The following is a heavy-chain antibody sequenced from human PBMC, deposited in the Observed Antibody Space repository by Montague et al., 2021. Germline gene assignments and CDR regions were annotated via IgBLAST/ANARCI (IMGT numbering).Heavy chain of an antibody. Sequence: SETLSLTCGVYGGPFSGYFWTWIRQPPGKGLEWVGEINHSGDANYNPSLESRVTMTVATSKTQFSLTLTSLTAADTAIYYCARDTWFRENLSSLYYYGFDVWGQGTTVTVSS. V-gene: IGHV4-34*01. D-gene: IGHD3-10*01. CDR3: ARDTWFRENLSSLYYYGFDV. J-gene: IGHJ6*02. CDR2: INHSGDA. CDR1: GGPFSGYF.